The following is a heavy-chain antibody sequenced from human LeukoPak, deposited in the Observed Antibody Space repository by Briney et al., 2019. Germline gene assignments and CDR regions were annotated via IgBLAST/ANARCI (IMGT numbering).Heavy chain of an antibody. Sequence: GGSLRLSCAASGFTFSRYDMHWVRQPTGKGLEWVSAIDTSGDTYYPGSVKGRFTISRENAKNSLHLQMDSLKAGDTAVYYCASVSSESSGFVYFFDYWGQGTLVTVYS. CDR3: ASVSSESSGFVYFFDY. D-gene: IGHD3-22*01. CDR1: GFTFSRYD. CDR2: IDTSGDT. J-gene: IGHJ4*02. V-gene: IGHV3-13*01.